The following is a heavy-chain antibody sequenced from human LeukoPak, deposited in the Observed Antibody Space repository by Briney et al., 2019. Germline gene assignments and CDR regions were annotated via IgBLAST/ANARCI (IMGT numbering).Heavy chain of an antibody. CDR1: GFSFSDYY. D-gene: IGHD5-24*01. J-gene: IGHJ6*02. Sequence: GGSLRLSCAASGFSFSDYYMDWVRQAPGKGLEWVGRIRNKANHYTTEYAASVKGRFTISRDDSKSIAYLQMNSLKTEDTAVYYCTRDDVEMSYYYGMDVWGQGTTVTVSS. V-gene: IGHV3-72*01. CDR2: IRNKANHYTT. CDR3: TRDDVEMSYYYGMDV.